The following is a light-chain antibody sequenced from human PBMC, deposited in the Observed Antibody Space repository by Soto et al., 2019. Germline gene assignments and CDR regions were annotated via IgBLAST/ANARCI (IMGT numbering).Light chain of an antibody. CDR2: GAS. CDR3: QQYDNSPTT. V-gene: IGKV3-20*01. CDR1: QSVSSSY. J-gene: IGKJ5*01. Sequence: EIVLTQSPGTLSLSPGERATLSCSASQSVSSSYLAWYQQKPGQAPRLLIYGASSRATGIPDRFSGTGSETDFTLTISRLEPEDFAVYYCQQYDNSPTTFGQGTRLEIK.